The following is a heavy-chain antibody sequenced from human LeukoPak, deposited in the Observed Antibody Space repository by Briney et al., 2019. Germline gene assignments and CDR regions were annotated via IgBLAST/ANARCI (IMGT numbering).Heavy chain of an antibody. CDR3: ARALGDY. Sequence: SETLSLTCAVYGVSFSGYYWSWIRQPPGKGLEWIGEINHSGSTNYNPSLKSRVTISVDTSKNQFSLKLSSVTAADTAVYYCARALGDYWGQGTLVTVSS. J-gene: IGHJ4*02. CDR1: GVSFSGYY. D-gene: IGHD7-27*01. CDR2: INHSGST. V-gene: IGHV4-34*01.